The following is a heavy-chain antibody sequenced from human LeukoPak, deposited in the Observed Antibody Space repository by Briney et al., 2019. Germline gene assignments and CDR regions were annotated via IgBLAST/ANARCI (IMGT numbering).Heavy chain of an antibody. CDR3: AKDPWELPRAYYFDY. J-gene: IGHJ4*02. V-gene: IGHV3-23*01. CDR2: ISGSGGST. CDR1: GFTFSSYA. D-gene: IGHD1-26*01. Sequence: GGSLRLSCAASGFTFSSYAMSWVRQAPGKGLEWVSAISGSGGSTYYADSEKGRFTISRDNSKNTLYLQMNSLRAEDTAVYYCAKDPWELPRAYYFDYWGQGTLVTVSS.